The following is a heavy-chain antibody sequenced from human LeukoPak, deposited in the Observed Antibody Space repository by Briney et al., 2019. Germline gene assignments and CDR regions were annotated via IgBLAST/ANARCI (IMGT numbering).Heavy chain of an antibody. J-gene: IGHJ3*02. CDR3: ARDRHIVVVTAPKGAFDI. CDR2: IIPIFGTA. V-gene: IGHV1-69*05. D-gene: IGHD2-21*02. CDR1: GGTFSSYA. Sequence: SSVKVSCKASGGTFSSYAISWVRQAPGQGLEWMGRIIPIFGTANYAQKFQGRVTITTDESTSTAYMELSSLRSEDTAVYYCARDRHIVVVTAPKGAFDIRGQGTMVTVSP.